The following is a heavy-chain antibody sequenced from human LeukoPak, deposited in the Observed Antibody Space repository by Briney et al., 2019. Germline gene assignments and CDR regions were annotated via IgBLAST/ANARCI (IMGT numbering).Heavy chain of an antibody. D-gene: IGHD1-26*01. V-gene: IGHV4-4*02. CDR1: GGSISRTNW. CDR2: ITLSGHT. CDR3: SRESGAFSPFGY. Sequence: SETLSLTCDVSGGSISRTNWWSWVRQSPGQGLEWVGEITLSGHTNYNPSLASRVTMSLDESKNQVSLYLASVTDADTAVYYCSRESGAFSPFGYWGQGTLVTVHS. J-gene: IGHJ4*02.